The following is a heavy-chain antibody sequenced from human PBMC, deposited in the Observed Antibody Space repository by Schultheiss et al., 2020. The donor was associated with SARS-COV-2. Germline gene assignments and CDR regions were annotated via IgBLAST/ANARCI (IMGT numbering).Heavy chain of an antibody. Sequence: SETLSLTCTVSGGSISSYYWSWIRQPPGKGLEWIGEINHSGSTNYNPSLKSRVTISVDTSKNQFSLKLSSVTAADTAVYYCARGHYDFWSGAYGMDVWGQGTTVTVSS. CDR1: GGSISSYY. V-gene: IGHV4-34*01. CDR2: INHSGST. CDR3: ARGHYDFWSGAYGMDV. J-gene: IGHJ6*02. D-gene: IGHD3-3*01.